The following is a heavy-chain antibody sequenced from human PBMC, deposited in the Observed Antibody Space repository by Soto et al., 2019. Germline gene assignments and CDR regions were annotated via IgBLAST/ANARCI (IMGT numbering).Heavy chain of an antibody. CDR3: ASQATGWYPDY. J-gene: IGHJ4*02. CDR1: GGSISSGGYY. D-gene: IGHD6-19*01. Sequence: QVELQESGPGLVKPSQTLSLTCTVSGGSISSGGYYWSWVRQHPGKGLEWTGYIYDSGSTYYNPSLKSRVTISIDTSKNQFSLKLTSVTAADTAVYYCASQATGWYPDYWGQGTLVTVSS. CDR2: IYDSGST. V-gene: IGHV4-31*03.